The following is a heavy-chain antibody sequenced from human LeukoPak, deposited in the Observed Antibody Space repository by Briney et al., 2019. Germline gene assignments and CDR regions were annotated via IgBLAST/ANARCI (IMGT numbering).Heavy chain of an antibody. V-gene: IGHV3-53*01. CDR3: ARGHWGDAFDI. CDR1: GFTVSSNY. Sequence: SGGSLRLSCAASGFTVSSNYMSWVRQAPGKGLEWVSVIYSGGSTYYADSVKGRFTISRDNSKNTLYLQMNSLRAEDTAVYYCARGHWGDAFDIWGQGTMVTVSS. D-gene: IGHD3-16*01. J-gene: IGHJ3*02. CDR2: IYSGGST.